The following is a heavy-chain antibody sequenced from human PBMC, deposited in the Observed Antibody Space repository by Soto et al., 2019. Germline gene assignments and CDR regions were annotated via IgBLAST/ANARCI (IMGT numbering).Heavy chain of an antibody. CDR1: GYTFTGYY. J-gene: IGHJ4*02. D-gene: IGHD3-10*01. V-gene: IGHV1-2*06. Sequence: ASVKVSCKASGYTFTGYYMHWVRQAPGQGLEWMGRINPNSGGTNYAQKFQGRVTMTRDTSISAAYMELSRLRSDDTAVYYCARNVRALHPRLLGYWGQGTLVTVSS. CDR2: INPNSGGT. CDR3: ARNVRALHPRLLGY.